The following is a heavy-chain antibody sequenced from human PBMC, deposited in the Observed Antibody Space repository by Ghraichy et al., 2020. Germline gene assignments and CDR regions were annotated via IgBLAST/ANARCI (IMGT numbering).Heavy chain of an antibody. Sequence: GESLNISCAVSGSTINTYTLHWVRQAPGKGLEWVAAISSDGSNKDYADSVKGRFTISRDNSKNTLYLQMNSLRAEDTAVFYCARGGWDCSGGSCYSVRGDYYYAMAVWGTGTTVTVSS. CDR3: ARGGWDCSGGSCYSVRGDYYYAMAV. J-gene: IGHJ6*04. V-gene: IGHV3-30*04. CDR1: GSTINTYT. CDR2: ISSDGSNK. D-gene: IGHD2-15*01.